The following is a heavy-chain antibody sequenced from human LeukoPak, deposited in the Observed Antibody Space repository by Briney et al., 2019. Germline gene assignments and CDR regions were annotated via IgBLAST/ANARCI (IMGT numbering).Heavy chain of an antibody. D-gene: IGHD3-16*02. J-gene: IGHJ4*02. CDR1: VFTFSSYA. Sequence: PGGSLRLSCAASVFTFSSYAMSCVRQAPGKGLEWVSAISGSGGSTYYADSVKGRFTISRDNSKNTLYLQINSLRAEDTAVYYCATGASTIGGVIVDFYYWGQGTLDTVSS. CDR3: ATGASTIGGVIVDFYY. V-gene: IGHV3-23*01. CDR2: ISGSGGST.